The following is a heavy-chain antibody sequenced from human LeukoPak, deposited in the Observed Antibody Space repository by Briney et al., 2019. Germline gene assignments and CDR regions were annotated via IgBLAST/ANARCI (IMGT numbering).Heavy chain of an antibody. CDR2: IYYSGST. CDR1: GDSISSGGYY. CDR3: ARAAYGSGSNFDY. Sequence: SETLSLTCTVSGDSISSGGYYWSWFRHPPGKALEWIGHIYYSGSTYYNPSLKSRVTISVDTSKNQFSLKLSSVTAADTAVYYCARAAYGSGSNFDYWGQGTLVTVSS. V-gene: IGHV4-31*03. D-gene: IGHD3-10*01. J-gene: IGHJ4*02.